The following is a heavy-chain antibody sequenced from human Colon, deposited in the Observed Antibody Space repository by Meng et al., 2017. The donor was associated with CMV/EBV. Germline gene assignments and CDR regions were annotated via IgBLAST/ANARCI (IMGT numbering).Heavy chain of an antibody. CDR2: VYHSGST. J-gene: IGHJ4*02. CDR1: GGSFINNSYF. V-gene: IGHV4-39*07. Sequence: LQLQESGAGRLKPSAILPLTCTVSGGSFINNSYFWGWFRQPPGKGLEYIGSVYHSGSTYYNPSLKSRVTISVDTSKNQFSLKLSSVTAADTAMYYCARVVLNFFDHWGQGTLVTVSS. CDR3: ARVVLNFFDH.